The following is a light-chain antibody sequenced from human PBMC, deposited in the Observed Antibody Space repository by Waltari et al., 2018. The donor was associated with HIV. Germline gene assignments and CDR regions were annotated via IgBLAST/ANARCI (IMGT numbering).Light chain of an antibody. CDR3: QQSYTSPHT. V-gene: IGKV1-39*01. Sequence: DIQMTQSPSSLSASVGDGVTITCRASQGISKYLNWYQHKPGKAPKLLLQTTSSLQRGVPSRFRGSGSGTDFTLTISNLQFEDCATYYCQQSYTSPHTFGQGTNLEI. CDR2: TTS. CDR1: QGISKY. J-gene: IGKJ2*01.